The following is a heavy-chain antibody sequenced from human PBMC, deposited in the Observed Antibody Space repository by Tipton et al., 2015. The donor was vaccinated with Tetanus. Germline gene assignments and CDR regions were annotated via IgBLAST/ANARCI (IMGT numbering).Heavy chain of an antibody. D-gene: IGHD2-2*02. CDR1: GLPFSDFA. CDR3: ASPVRAHLYAFDY. Sequence: SLRLSCVASGLPFSDFAMTWVRQAPGKGLDWVSTISVSGTTYNADSVKGRFTISRDNSLNTLYLQMNSLRAEDTGIYYCASPVRAHLYAFDYWGQGSLVTASS. CDR2: ISVSGTT. J-gene: IGHJ4*02. V-gene: IGHV3-23*01.